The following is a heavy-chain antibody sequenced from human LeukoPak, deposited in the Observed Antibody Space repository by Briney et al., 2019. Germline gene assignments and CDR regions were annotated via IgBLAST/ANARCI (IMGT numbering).Heavy chain of an antibody. CDR1: GFTVSINS. D-gene: IGHD2/OR15-2a*01. CDR2: IYSGGNT. V-gene: IGHV3-53*01. CDR3: ARRAGEYSHPYDY. J-gene: IGHJ4*02. Sequence: PGGSLRLSCTVSGFTVSINSKSWVRQAPGKGLERVSFIYSGGNTHYSDSVKGRFTISRDNSENTLYLQMNSLRAEDTAVYYCARRAGEYSHPYDYWGQGTLVTVSS.